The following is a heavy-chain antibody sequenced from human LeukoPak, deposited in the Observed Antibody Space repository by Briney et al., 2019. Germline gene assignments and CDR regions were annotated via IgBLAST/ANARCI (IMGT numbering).Heavy chain of an antibody. D-gene: IGHD1-26*01. V-gene: IGHV4-39*01. CDR3: ARLVKIVGAYDY. CDR1: GGSTSSSSYY. J-gene: IGHJ4*02. CDR2: IYYSGST. Sequence: PSETLSLTCTVSGGSTSSSSYYWGLIRQPPGKGLEWIGSIYYSGSTYYNPSLKSRVTISVDTSKNQFSLKLSSVTAADTAVYYCARLVKIVGAYDYWGQGTLVTVSS.